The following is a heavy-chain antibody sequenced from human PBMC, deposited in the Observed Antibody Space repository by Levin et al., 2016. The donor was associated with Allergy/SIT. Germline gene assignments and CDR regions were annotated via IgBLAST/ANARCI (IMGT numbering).Heavy chain of an antibody. CDR1: GFTFSSYG. V-gene: IGHV3-33*01. CDR2: IWYDGSNK. CDR3: ARDISRWLLLGGYYGMDV. Sequence: GESLKISCAASGFTFSSYGMHWVRQAPGKGLEWVAVIWYDGSNKYYADSVKGRFTISRDNSKNTLYLQMNSLRAEDTAVYYCARDISRWLLLGGYYGMDVWGQGTTVTVSS. J-gene: IGHJ6*02. D-gene: IGHD3-22*01.